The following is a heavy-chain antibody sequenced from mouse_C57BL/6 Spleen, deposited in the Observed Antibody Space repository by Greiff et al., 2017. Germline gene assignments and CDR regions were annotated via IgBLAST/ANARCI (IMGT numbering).Heavy chain of an antibody. CDR2: IDPSDSYT. Sequence: QVQLQQPGAELVRPGTSVKLSCKASGYTFTSYWMHWVKQRPGQGLEWIGVIDPSDSYTNYNQKFKGKATLTVDTSSSTAYMQLSSLTSEDSAVYYCAREGLRRKYYAMDYWGQGTSVTVSS. CDR1: GYTFTSYW. V-gene: IGHV1-59*01. J-gene: IGHJ4*01. D-gene: IGHD2-2*01. CDR3: AREGLRRKYYAMDY.